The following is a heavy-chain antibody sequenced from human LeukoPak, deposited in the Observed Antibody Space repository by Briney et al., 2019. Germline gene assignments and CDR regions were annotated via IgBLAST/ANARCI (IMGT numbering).Heavy chain of an antibody. CDR1: GFTFSSYA. CDR2: ISYDGSNK. D-gene: IGHD6-19*01. Sequence: PGRSLRLSCAASGFTFSSYAMHWVHQAPGKGLEWVAVISYDGSNKYYADSVKGRFTISRDNSKNTLYLQMNSLRAEDTAVYYCASIAVAGTGNWGQGTLVTVSS. V-gene: IGHV3-30-3*01. J-gene: IGHJ4*02. CDR3: ASIAVAGTGN.